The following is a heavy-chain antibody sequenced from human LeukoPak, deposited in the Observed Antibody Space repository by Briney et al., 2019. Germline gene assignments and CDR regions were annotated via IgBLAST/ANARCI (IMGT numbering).Heavy chain of an antibody. J-gene: IGHJ4*02. V-gene: IGHV1-46*01. Sequence: ASVKVSCKASGYTFTSYYMHWVRQAPGQGLEWMGIINPSGGSTSYAQKFQGRVTMTRDTSTSTVYMELSSLRSEDTAVYYCATYDYVWGSYRYFDYWGQGTLVTVSS. CDR3: ATYDYVWGSYRYFDY. CDR2: INPSGGST. D-gene: IGHD3-16*02. CDR1: GYTFTSYY.